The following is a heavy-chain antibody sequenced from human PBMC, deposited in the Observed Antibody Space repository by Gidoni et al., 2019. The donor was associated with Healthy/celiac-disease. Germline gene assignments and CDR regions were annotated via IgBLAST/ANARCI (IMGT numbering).Heavy chain of an antibody. CDR1: GGTFSSYA. CDR3: ARDGSSSGVGLSGYYYYGMDV. CDR2: IIPILGIA. Sequence: QVQLVQSGAEVKKPGSSVKVSCKASGGTFSSYAISWVRQAPGQGLEWMGRIIPILGIANYEQKFQGRVTITADKSTSTAYMELSSLRSEDTAVYYCARDGSSSGVGLSGYYYYGMDVWGQGTTVTVSS. J-gene: IGHJ6*02. V-gene: IGHV1-69*09. D-gene: IGHD6-6*01.